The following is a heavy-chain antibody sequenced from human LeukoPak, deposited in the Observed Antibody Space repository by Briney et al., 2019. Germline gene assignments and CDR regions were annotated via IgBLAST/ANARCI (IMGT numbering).Heavy chain of an antibody. CDR3: ARETPATSRYFDL. J-gene: IGHJ2*01. D-gene: IGHD1-26*01. V-gene: IGHV3-21*01. Sequence: PGGSLRISCAASGFTFSSYTMVWVRQAPGKGLEWVSSISTTGVYIYTADSLKGRFTISRDNARNSLYLQMSSMRVEDTAVYFCARETPATSRYFDLWGRRTLVTVSS. CDR2: ISTTGVYI. CDR1: GFTFSSYT.